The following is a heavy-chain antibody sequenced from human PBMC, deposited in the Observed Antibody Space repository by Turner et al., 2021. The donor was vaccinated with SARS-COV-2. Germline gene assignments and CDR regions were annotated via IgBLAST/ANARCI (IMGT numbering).Heavy chain of an antibody. D-gene: IGHD1-26*01. CDR3: ARDRIIWDRGVYYYYGMDV. V-gene: IGHV3-30-3*01. J-gene: IGHJ6*02. Sequence: QLRRVESGGGGLQPGRARSLPWPASGFTFSNYAMHWVRQAPGKGREWVAVISYDGSNKDYADYVKGRFTISRDNSKNTLYLQMNSLRAEDTAVYYWARDRIIWDRGVYYYYGMDVWGQGTTVTVSS. CDR1: GFTFSNYA. CDR2: ISYDGSNK.